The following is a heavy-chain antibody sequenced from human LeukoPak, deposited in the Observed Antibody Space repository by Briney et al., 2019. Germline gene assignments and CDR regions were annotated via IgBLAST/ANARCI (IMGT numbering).Heavy chain of an antibody. Sequence: GGSLRLSCAAFGFTFSDHAMDWVRQAPGEGLEWVARCRGKTNSYTTEYAASVKGRLTISRDDSKNSLYLQMNSLKTEDTAVYYCVRRRVGVAPASDMWGQGTTVTVSS. D-gene: IGHD1-26*01. CDR3: VRRRVGVAPASDM. V-gene: IGHV3-72*01. CDR2: CRGKTNSYTT. J-gene: IGHJ3*02. CDR1: GFTFSDHA.